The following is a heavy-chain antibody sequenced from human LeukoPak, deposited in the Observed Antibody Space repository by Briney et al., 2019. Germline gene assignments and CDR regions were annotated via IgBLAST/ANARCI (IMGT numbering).Heavy chain of an antibody. D-gene: IGHD3-10*01. CDR1: GGSISSYY. CDR2: TYYSGST. J-gene: IGHJ4*02. CDR3: ARTYFAPYYFDY. V-gene: IGHV4-59*01. Sequence: SETLSLTCTVSGGSISSYYWSWIRQPPGKGLEWIGYTYYSGSTNYNPSLKSRVTISVDTSKNQFSLKLSSVTAADTAVYYCARTYFAPYYFDYWGQGTLVTVSS.